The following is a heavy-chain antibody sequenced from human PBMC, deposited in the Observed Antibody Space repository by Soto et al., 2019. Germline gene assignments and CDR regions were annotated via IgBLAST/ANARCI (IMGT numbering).Heavy chain of an antibody. CDR1: GFTFSSYA. J-gene: IGHJ6*02. D-gene: IGHD6-13*01. CDR3: AKDRDGAAAGPTKCYGMDV. CDR2: ISGSGDST. V-gene: IGHV3-23*01. Sequence: EVQLLESGGGLVQPGGSLRLSCAASGFTFSSYAMSWVRQAPGKGLEWVSVISGSGDSTYYADSVRGRFTISRDNSKKTLYLQMNSLRAEDTAVYYCAKDRDGAAAGPTKCYGMDVWGQGTTVTVSS.